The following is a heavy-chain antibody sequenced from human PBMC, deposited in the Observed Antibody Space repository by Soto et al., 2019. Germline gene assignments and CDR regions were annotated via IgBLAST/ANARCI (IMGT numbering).Heavy chain of an antibody. CDR1: GFTFSSYG. V-gene: IGHV3-30*18. Sequence: GGSLRLSCAASGFTFSSYGMHWVRQAPGKGLEWVAVISYDGSNKYYADSVKGRFTISRDNSKNTLYLQMNSLRAEDTAVYYFAKDWGLAYCGGDCYSPGTVWGQGTTVTVSS. J-gene: IGHJ6*02. CDR3: AKDWGLAYCGGDCYSPGTV. CDR2: ISYDGSNK. D-gene: IGHD2-21*02.